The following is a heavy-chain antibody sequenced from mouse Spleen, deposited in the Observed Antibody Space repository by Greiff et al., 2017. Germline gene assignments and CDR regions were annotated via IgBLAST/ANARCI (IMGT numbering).Heavy chain of an antibody. CDR2: ISSGGSYT. Sequence: EVKLMESGGGLVQPGGSLKLSCAASGFTFSSYGMSWVRQTPDKRLEWVATISSGGSYTYYPDSVKGRFTISRDNAKNTLYLQMSSLKSEDTAMYYCARHRGSDWYFDVWGAGTTVTVSS. V-gene: IGHV5-6*03. CDR3: ARHRGSDWYFDV. CDR1: GFTFSSYG. J-gene: IGHJ1*01.